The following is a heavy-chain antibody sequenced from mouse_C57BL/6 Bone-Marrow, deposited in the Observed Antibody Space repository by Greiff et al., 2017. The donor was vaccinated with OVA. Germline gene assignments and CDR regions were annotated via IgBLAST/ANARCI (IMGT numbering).Heavy chain of an antibody. Sequence: EVHLVESGGGLVKPGGSLKLSCAASGFTFSDYGMHWVRQAPEKGLEWVAYISSGSSTIYYADTVKGRFTISRDNAKNTLYLQMTSLRSEDTAMDYCARGAWAWIAYWGQGTMVTVSA. D-gene: IGHD4-1*01. CDR3: ARGAWAWIAY. V-gene: IGHV5-17*01. CDR1: GFTFSDYG. CDR2: ISSGSSTI. J-gene: IGHJ3*01.